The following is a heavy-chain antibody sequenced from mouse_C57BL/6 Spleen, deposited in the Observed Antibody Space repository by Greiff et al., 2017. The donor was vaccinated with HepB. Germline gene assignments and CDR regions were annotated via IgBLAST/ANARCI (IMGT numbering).Heavy chain of an antibody. V-gene: IGHV1-82*01. Sequence: QVQLQQSGPELVKPGASVKISCKASGYAFSSSWMNWVKQRPGKGLEWIGRIYPGDGDTNYNGKFKGKATLTADKSSSTAYMQLSSLTSEDSAVYFCARSDYGSSRFAYWGQGTLVTVSA. CDR1: GYAFSSSW. D-gene: IGHD1-1*01. CDR3: ARSDYGSSRFAY. CDR2: IYPGDGDT. J-gene: IGHJ3*01.